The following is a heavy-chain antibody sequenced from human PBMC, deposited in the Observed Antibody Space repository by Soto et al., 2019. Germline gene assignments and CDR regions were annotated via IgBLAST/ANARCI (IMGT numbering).Heavy chain of an antibody. CDR1: GFTFSNYA. D-gene: IGHD5-18*01. V-gene: IGHV3-23*01. J-gene: IGHJ4*02. CDR3: ARCRYSYGYDFDS. Sequence: GESLKISCAASGFTFSNYAMSWVRQAPGKGLEWVSAISRSGGDADYADSVKGRFTISRDNSESTLYLQMNSLRTEDTAVYYCARCRYSYGYDFDSWGQGTLVTVSS. CDR2: ISRSGGDA.